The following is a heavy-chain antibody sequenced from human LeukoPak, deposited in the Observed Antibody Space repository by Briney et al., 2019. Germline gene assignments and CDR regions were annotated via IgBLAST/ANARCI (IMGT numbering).Heavy chain of an antibody. V-gene: IGHV3-21*01. Sequence: GGSLRLSCAASGFTFSSYSMNWVRQAPGKGLEWVSSISSSSSYIYYANSVEGRFTISRDIAKNSLYLQMNSLRAEDTAVYYCARASGSGYDWFGDSYYYGMDVWGQGTTVTVSS. CDR2: ISSSSSYI. CDR1: GFTFSSYS. J-gene: IGHJ6*02. CDR3: ARASGSGYDWFGDSYYYGMDV. D-gene: IGHD5-12*01.